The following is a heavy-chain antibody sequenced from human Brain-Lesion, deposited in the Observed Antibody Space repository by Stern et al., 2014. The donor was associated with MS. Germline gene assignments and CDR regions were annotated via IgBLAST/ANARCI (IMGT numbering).Heavy chain of an antibody. CDR3: AKLWLGELPESPFDY. Sequence: QVQLQESGPGLVKPSETLSLTCTVSGGSISSSSYYWGWIRQPPGKGLEWIGSIYYRGSTYYNPSLKSRAPISMDTPKNHFSRRLSSVTAADTAVYFCAKLWLGELPESPFDYWGQGTLVTVSS. CDR2: IYYRGST. D-gene: IGHD3-10*01. CDR1: GGSISSSSYY. J-gene: IGHJ4*02. V-gene: IGHV4-39*01.